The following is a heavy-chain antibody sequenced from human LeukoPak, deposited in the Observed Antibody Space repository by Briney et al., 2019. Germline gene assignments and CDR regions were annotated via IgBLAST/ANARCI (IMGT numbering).Heavy chain of an antibody. J-gene: IGHJ4*02. CDR1: GFTVSTTY. V-gene: IGHV3-53*01. Sequence: GGSLRLSCAASGFTVSTTYMSWVRQAPGKGLEWVSVLYSGSTYYADSVKGRFTISRDNFQNTLYLQMNSLRAEDTAVYYCAKYRSIAAAGTFDYWGQGTLVTVSS. CDR3: AKYRSIAAAGTFDY. CDR2: LYSGST. D-gene: IGHD6-13*01.